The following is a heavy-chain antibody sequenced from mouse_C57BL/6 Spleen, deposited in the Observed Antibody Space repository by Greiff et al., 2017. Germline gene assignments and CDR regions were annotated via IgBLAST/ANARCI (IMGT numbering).Heavy chain of an antibody. V-gene: IGHV1-80*01. CDR3: ARSGYDGYLYYAMDY. D-gene: IGHD2-3*01. J-gene: IGHJ4*01. CDR2: IYPGAGDT. CDR1: GYAFSSYW. Sequence: VQLQQSGAELVKPGASVKISCKASGYAFSSYWMNWVKQRPGTGLEWIGQIYPGAGDTNYNGKFKGKATLTADKSSSTAYMQLSSLTSEDSAVYFCARSGYDGYLYYAMDYWGQGTSVTVSS.